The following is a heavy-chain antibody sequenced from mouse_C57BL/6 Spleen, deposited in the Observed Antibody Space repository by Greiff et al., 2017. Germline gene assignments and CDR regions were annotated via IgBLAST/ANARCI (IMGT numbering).Heavy chain of an antibody. CDR2: ISSGSSTI. Sequence: DVMLVESGGGLVKPGGSLKLSCAASGFTFSDYGMHWVRQAPEKGLEWVAYISSGSSTIYYADTVKGRFTISRDNAKNTLFLQKTSLRSEDTAMYYCGREYYDNSFYCYFDVWGTGTTVTVAS. D-gene: IGHD1-1*01. V-gene: IGHV5-17*01. CDR1: GFTFSDYG. J-gene: IGHJ1*03. CDR3: GREYYDNSFYCYFDV.